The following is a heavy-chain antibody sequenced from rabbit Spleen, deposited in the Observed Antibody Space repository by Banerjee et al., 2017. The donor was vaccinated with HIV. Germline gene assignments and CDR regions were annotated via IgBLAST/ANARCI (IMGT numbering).Heavy chain of an antibody. CDR2: IYAGSSGST. Sequence: QSLEESGGGLVKPGASLTLTCKASEFSFSSGYDMCWVRQAPGKGLEWIACIYAGSSGSTYYANWAKGRFTISKTSSTTVTLQMTSLTAADTATYFCAREVLYAAYAGFGDATIYYFDLWGPGTLVTV. V-gene: IGHV1S40*01. D-gene: IGHD6-1*01. CDR3: AREVLYAAYAGFGDATIYYFDL. CDR1: EFSFSSGYD. J-gene: IGHJ4*01.